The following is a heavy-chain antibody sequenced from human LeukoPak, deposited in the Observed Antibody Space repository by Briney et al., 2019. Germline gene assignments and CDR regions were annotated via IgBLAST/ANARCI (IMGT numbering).Heavy chain of an antibody. J-gene: IGHJ4*02. D-gene: IGHD1-26*01. CDR2: VDPEDGET. V-gene: IGHV1-69-2*01. CDR3: ATYWELLGNLAFDY. Sequence: GASVKVSCKASGYTFTSYYMHWVQQAPGKGLEWMGLVDPEDGETIYAEKFQGRVTITADTSTDTAYMELSSLRSEDTAVYYCATYWELLGNLAFDYWGQGTLVTVSS. CDR1: GYTFTSYY.